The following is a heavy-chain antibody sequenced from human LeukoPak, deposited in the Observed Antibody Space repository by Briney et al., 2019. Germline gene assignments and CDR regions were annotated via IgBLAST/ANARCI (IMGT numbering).Heavy chain of an antibody. D-gene: IGHD3-3*01. CDR2: IYSGGST. Sequence: PGGSLRLSCAASGFTVSSNYMSWVRQAPGKGLEWVSVIYSGGSTYYADSVKGRFTISRDNSKNTLYLQMNSLRAEDTAVYYCAKDHYDFWSGYFGNTYYFDYWGQGTLVTVSS. V-gene: IGHV3-53*01. J-gene: IGHJ4*02. CDR1: GFTVSSNY. CDR3: AKDHYDFWSGYFGNTYYFDY.